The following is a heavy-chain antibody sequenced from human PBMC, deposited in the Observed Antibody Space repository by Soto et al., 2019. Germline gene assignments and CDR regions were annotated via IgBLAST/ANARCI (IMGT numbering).Heavy chain of an antibody. CDR3: ARDVCSSTSFPEYFDY. CDR2: ISSSSSTI. J-gene: IGHJ4*02. CDR1: GFTFSSYS. D-gene: IGHD2-2*01. Sequence: EVQLVESGGGLVQPGGSLRLSCAASGFTFSSYSMSWVRQAPGKGLEWVSYISSSSSTIYYADSVKGRFTISRDNAKNSLYLQMNSLRAEDTAVYYCARDVCSSTSFPEYFDYWGQGTLVTVSS. V-gene: IGHV3-48*01.